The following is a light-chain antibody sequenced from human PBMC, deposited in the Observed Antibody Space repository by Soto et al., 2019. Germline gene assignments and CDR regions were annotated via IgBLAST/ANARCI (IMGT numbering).Light chain of an antibody. CDR1: QSISSW. CDR3: QQYNSYWT. V-gene: IGKV1-5*01. CDR2: DAS. Sequence: DIKMNQSPSTLSASVGDRVTITCRASQSISSWLAWYQQKPGKAPKLLIYDASSLESGVPSRFSGSGSGTEFTLTISSLQPDDFATYYCQQYNSYWTFGHGTXVDFK. J-gene: IGKJ1*01.